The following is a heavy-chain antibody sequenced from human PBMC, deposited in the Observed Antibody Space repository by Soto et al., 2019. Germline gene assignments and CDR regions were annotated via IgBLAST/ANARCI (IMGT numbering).Heavy chain of an antibody. J-gene: IGHJ6*02. D-gene: IGHD3-22*01. CDR3: ARSPNYYDSSGYYGKGMDV. CDR1: GYTFTSYD. CDR2: MNPNSGNT. Sequence: ASVKVSCKASGYTFTSYDINWVRQATGQGLEWMGWMNPNSGNTGYAQKFQGRVTMTRNTSISTAYMELSSLRSEDTAVYYCARSPNYYDSSGYYGKGMDVWGQGTTVTVSS. V-gene: IGHV1-8*01.